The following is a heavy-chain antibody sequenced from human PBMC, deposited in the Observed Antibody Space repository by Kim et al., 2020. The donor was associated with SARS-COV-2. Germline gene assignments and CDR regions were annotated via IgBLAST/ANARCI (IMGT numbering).Heavy chain of an antibody. J-gene: IGHJ4*02. D-gene: IGHD2-21*02. CDR1: GFTFSNAW. CDR3: STLAYCGGDCYPTRYG. Sequence: GGSLRLFCAASGFTFSNAWMSWVRQAPGKGLEWVGRIKSKTDGGTTDYAAPVKGRFTISRDESKNTLYLQMNSLKTEDTAVYYCSTLAYCGGDCYPTRYGWGQGTLVTGCS. CDR2: IKSKTDGGTT. V-gene: IGHV3-15*01.